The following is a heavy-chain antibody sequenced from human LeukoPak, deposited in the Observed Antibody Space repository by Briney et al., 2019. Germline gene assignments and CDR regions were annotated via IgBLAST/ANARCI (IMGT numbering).Heavy chain of an antibody. J-gene: IGHJ4*02. V-gene: IGHV1-69*05. CDR1: GGTFSSYA. CDR3: ARVSIAAASTLDY. D-gene: IGHD6-13*01. Sequence: SVKVSCRASGGTFSSYAISWVRQAPGQGLEWRGGIIPIFGTANYAQKFQGRVPITTDESTSTAYMKLSSLRSEDTAVYYCARVSIAAASTLDYWGEGTLVAVSS. CDR2: IIPIFGTA.